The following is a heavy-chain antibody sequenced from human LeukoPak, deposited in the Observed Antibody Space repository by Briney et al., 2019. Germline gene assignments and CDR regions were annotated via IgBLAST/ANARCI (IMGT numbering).Heavy chain of an antibody. Sequence: SETLSLTCTVSGGSISSSSYYWGWIRQPPGKGLEWIGSIYYSGSTYYNPPLKSRVTISVDTSKNQFSLKLSSVTAADTAVYYCARTRGRMMYSSSWRGVAFDIWGQGTMVTVSS. V-gene: IGHV4-39*07. CDR2: IYYSGST. CDR3: ARTRGRMMYSSSWRGVAFDI. J-gene: IGHJ3*02. CDR1: GGSISSSSYY. D-gene: IGHD6-13*01.